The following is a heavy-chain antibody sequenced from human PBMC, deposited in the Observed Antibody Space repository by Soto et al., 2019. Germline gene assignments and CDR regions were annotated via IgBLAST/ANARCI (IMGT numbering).Heavy chain of an antibody. Sequence: EVQLLESGGGLVQPGGSLRLSCAASGFTFSSYDMSWVRQAPGKGLEWVSGITGSAGGTYYADSVKGRFTITRDKSKNTRNLQMDLLRADAAAIYFCANPGGMEVRLGSWFDPWGQGTLVTVSA. V-gene: IGHV3-23*01. CDR2: ITGSAGGT. CDR1: GFTFSSYD. D-gene: IGHD3-16*01. CDR3: ANPGGMEVRLGSWFDP. J-gene: IGHJ5*02.